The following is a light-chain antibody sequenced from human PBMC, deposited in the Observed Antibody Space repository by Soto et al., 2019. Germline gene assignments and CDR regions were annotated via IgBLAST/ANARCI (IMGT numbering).Light chain of an antibody. CDR2: EVS. CDR3: CSYAGSSTFVV. Sequence: QSVLTQPASVSGSPGQSITISCTGTSSDVGSYNLVSWYQHHPGKAPKLMIYEVSTRPSGVSNRFSGSKSGNTASLTISGLQAEDEADYYCCSYAGSSTFVVFGGGTKLTVL. CDR1: SSDVGSYNL. V-gene: IGLV2-23*02. J-gene: IGLJ2*01.